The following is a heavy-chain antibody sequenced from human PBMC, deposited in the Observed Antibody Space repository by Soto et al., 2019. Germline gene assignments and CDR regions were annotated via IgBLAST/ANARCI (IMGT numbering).Heavy chain of an antibody. CDR2: INPATGAA. V-gene: IGHV1-2*02. J-gene: IGHJ3*02. CDR3: AGGGGVGVAGSAAFDM. D-gene: IGHD3-3*01. Sequence: QLHLVQSGAVVKKPGASVTVSCSASGYPVTAYYMHWVRQAPGRGLEWMGGINPATGAAKYTQTFPGRVPLARGPAPGNGFKEPGGPAFWDPAVFYWAGGGGVGVAGSAAFDMWGQGTLVTVSS. CDR1: GYPVTAYY.